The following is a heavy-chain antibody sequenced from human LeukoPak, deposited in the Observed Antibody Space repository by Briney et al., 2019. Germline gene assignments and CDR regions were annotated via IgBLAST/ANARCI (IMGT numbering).Heavy chain of an antibody. CDR2: INPNSGGT. J-gene: IGHJ4*02. CDR3: ARGYYYDSTTLYFDY. CDR1: GGTFSSYA. D-gene: IGHD3-22*01. Sequence: ASVKVSCKDSGGTFSSYAISWVRRAPGQGLEWMGWINPNSGGTNYAQKFQGRVTMTRDTSISTAYMELSRLRSDDTAAYYCARGYYYDSTTLYFDYWGQGTLVTVSS. V-gene: IGHV1-2*02.